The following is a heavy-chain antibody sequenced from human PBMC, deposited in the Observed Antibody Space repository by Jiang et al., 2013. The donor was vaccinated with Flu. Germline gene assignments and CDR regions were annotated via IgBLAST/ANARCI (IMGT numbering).Heavy chain of an antibody. V-gene: IGHV1-18*04. D-gene: IGHD1-26*01. Sequence: EVKKPGASVKVSCRASGYTFTTYGISWVRQAPGQGLEWMGWVSGYSGNTNYAQKFQGRVTMTTDTSTSTAYMELRSLRSDDTAVYYCARGSSGGYYVEDYWGQGTLVTVSS. CDR3: ARGSSGGYYVEDY. CDR1: GYTFTTYG. CDR2: VSGYSGNT. J-gene: IGHJ4*02.